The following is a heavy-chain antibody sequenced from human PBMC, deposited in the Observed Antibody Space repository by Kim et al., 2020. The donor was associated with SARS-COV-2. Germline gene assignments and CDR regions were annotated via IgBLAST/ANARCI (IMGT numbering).Heavy chain of an antibody. Sequence: ASVKVSCKASGYRFTDFYIHWVRQAPGQGLEWMGRINPNNGGTKFEQKFQGRLTMTRDTSISTGYMELSSLRSDDTAVYYCATYSTSSNLEHWGQGTLVTVSS. V-gene: IGHV1-2*06. CDR3: ATYSTSSNLEH. CDR1: GYRFTDFY. D-gene: IGHD6-6*01. J-gene: IGHJ1*01. CDR2: INPNNGGT.